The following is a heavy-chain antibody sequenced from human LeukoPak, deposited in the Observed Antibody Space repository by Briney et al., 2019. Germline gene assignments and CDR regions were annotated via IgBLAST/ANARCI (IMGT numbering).Heavy chain of an antibody. CDR1: GGTFSSYA. J-gene: IGHJ6*03. CDR2: IIPIFGTA. V-gene: IGHV1-69*06. D-gene: IGHD1-26*01. Sequence: GASVKVSCKASGGTFSSYAISWVRQAPGQGLEWMGGIIPIFGTANYAQKFQGRVTITADKSTSTAYMELSSLRSEDTAVYYCARCPAKWELEYYYHYYMDVWGKGTTVTVSS. CDR3: ARCPAKWELEYYYHYYMDV.